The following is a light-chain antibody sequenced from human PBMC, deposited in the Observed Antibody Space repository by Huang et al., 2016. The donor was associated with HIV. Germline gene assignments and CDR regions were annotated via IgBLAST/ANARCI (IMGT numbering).Light chain of an antibody. V-gene: IGKV1-39*01. CDR1: QSISSY. Sequence: DIQMTQSPSSLSASVGDRVTNTCRASQSISSYLNWYQQKPGKAPKLLLYAASSLQSGVPSRFSGSGSGTDFTLTISSLQPEDFATYYCQQSYSTLFTFGPGTKVDIK. J-gene: IGKJ3*01. CDR3: QQSYSTLFT. CDR2: AAS.